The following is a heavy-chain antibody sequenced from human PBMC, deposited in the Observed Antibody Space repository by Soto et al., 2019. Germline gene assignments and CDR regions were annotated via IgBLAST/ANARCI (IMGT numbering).Heavy chain of an antibody. V-gene: IGHV1-69*13. CDR2: IIPIFGTA. Sequence: GASVKVSCKASGGTFSSYAISWVRQAPGQGLEWMGGIIPIFGTANYAQKFQGRVTITADESTSTAYMELSSLRSEDTAVYYCASEGPPAGFDYWGQGTLVTVSS. CDR3: ASEGPPAGFDY. D-gene: IGHD3-10*01. J-gene: IGHJ4*02. CDR1: GGTFSSYA.